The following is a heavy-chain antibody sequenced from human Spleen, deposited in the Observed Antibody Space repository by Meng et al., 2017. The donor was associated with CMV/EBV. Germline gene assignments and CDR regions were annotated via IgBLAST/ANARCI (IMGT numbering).Heavy chain of an antibody. V-gene: IGHV3-9*01. Sequence: SLKISCAASGFPFDDYAMHWVRQTPGKGLEWVSGISWNGGSKGYADSVKGRFTISRDNAKNSLYLQMNSLRAEDTAVYYCARGTIFGVVRHYYYYYGMDVWGQGTTVTVSS. CDR1: GFPFDDYA. D-gene: IGHD3-3*01. CDR3: ARGTIFGVVRHYYYYYGMDV. CDR2: ISWNGGSK. J-gene: IGHJ6*02.